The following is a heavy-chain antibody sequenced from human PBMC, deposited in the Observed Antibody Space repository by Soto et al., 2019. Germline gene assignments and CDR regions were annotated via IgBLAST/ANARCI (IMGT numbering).Heavy chain of an antibody. V-gene: IGHV2-5*02. CDR2: IYWDDDK. CDR1: GFSLTTSGVG. Sequence: QITLNESGPTVVNPTETLTLTCTFSGFSLTTSGVGVGWVRQSRGKAPEWLAFIYWDDDKRYSTSLKSRLTITKDTSKNQVVLTMANVDPADTATYYCAHRVLRAVFGLVTTTAIYFDFWGQGTPVVVSS. D-gene: IGHD3-3*01. CDR3: AHRVLRAVFGLVTTTAIYFDF. J-gene: IGHJ4*02.